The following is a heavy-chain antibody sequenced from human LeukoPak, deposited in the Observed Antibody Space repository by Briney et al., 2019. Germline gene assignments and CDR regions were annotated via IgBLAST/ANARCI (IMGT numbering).Heavy chain of an antibody. CDR3: ARVVDGYPNGYYFDY. D-gene: IGHD5-24*01. Sequence: SETLSLTCTVSGGSISSYYWSWIRQPPGKGLEWIGYIYYSGSTNYNPSLKSRITISLDTSKNQFSLKLSSVTAADTAVYYCARVVDGYPNGYYFDYWGQGTLVTVSS. V-gene: IGHV4-59*01. CDR2: IYYSGST. J-gene: IGHJ4*02. CDR1: GGSISSYY.